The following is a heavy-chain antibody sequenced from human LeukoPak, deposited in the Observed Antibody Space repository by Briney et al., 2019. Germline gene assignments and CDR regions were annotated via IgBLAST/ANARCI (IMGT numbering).Heavy chain of an antibody. Sequence: GGSLRLSCAAPGFTFSSYAMHWVRQAPGKGLEWVAVISYDGSNKYYADSVKGRFTISRDNSKNTLYLQMNSLRAEDTAVYYCARGSVGATNYFDYWGQGTLVTVSS. J-gene: IGHJ4*02. CDR3: ARGSVGATNYFDY. CDR1: GFTFSSYA. D-gene: IGHD1-26*01. CDR2: ISYDGSNK. V-gene: IGHV3-30-3*01.